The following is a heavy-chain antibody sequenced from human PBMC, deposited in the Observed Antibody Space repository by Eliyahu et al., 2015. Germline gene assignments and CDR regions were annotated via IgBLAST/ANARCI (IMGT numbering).Heavy chain of an antibody. D-gene: IGHD3-22*01. CDR2: IKSKTDGGTT. V-gene: IGHV3-15*01. Sequence: SLGLSCAASGFPFTNAWMNWVRQIPGKGLEWVGRIKSKTDGGTTDYAAPVKGRFTISRDDSKNTLYLQMNSLKIEDTGMYHCTTVHRYPHSSSFQFWGQGALVTVSS. CDR1: GFPFTNAW. CDR3: TTVHRYPHSSSFQF. J-gene: IGHJ4*02.